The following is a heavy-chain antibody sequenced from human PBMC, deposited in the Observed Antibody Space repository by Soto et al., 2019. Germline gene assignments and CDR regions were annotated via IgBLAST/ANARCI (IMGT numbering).Heavy chain of an antibody. Sequence: QVQLVESGGGVVQPGRSLRLSCAASGFTFSSYGMHWVHQAPGKGLEWVAVIWYDGSNKYYADSVKGRFTISRDNSKNTLYLQMNSLRAEDTAVYYCARDPDYYDSSGTLDYWGQGTLVTVSS. D-gene: IGHD3-22*01. V-gene: IGHV3-33*01. CDR1: GFTFSSYG. CDR2: IWYDGSNK. CDR3: ARDPDYYDSSGTLDY. J-gene: IGHJ4*02.